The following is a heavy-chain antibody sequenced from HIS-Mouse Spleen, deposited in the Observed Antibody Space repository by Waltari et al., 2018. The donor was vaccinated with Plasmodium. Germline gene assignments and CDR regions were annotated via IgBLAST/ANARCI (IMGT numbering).Heavy chain of an antibody. D-gene: IGHD3-9*01. Sequence: EVQLVESGGGLVKPGGSLRLSCAAAGFTFSSFRMNWVRQAPGKGLEWVSSISSSSSYIYYEDSVKGRFTISRDNAKNSLYLQMNSLRAEDTAVYYCAREDILTGYYNDYWYFDLWGRGSLVTVSS. V-gene: IGHV3-21*01. CDR1: GFTFSSFR. CDR2: ISSSSSYI. J-gene: IGHJ2*01. CDR3: AREDILTGYYNDYWYFDL.